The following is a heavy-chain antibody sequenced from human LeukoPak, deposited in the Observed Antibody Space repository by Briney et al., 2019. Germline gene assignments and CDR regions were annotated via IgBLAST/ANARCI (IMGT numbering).Heavy chain of an antibody. J-gene: IGHJ4*02. CDR2: IHKAGTES. V-gene: IGHV3-7*01. Sequence: GGSLRLSCAASGFTFTDYWMTWVRQVPGKGLEWVANIHKAGTESYYVDSVKGRFAISRDNAKNSLYLQLSSPRVDDTAVYYCARVGTWELQRVFEYWGQGTLVTVSS. D-gene: IGHD1-26*01. CDR3: ARVGTWELQRVFEY. CDR1: GFTFTDYW.